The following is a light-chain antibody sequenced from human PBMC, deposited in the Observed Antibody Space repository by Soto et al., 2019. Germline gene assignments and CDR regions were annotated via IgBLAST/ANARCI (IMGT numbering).Light chain of an antibody. Sequence: EIVLTQSPGTLSLSPGDRATLSCRASQSVDSSNLAWYQQRPGQAPRLLIHGASSRAPDIPDRFSGSGSGTDFTLTISGLEPEDFAVYYCQQYASSPGTFGQGTKVDIK. CDR3: QQYASSPGT. CDR2: GAS. V-gene: IGKV3-20*01. CDR1: QSVDSSN. J-gene: IGKJ1*01.